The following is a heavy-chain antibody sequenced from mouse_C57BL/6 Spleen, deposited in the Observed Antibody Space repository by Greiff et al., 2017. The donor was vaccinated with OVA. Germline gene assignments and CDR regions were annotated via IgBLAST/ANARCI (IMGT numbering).Heavy chain of an antibody. CDR1: GYTFTSYG. J-gene: IGHJ1*03. Sequence: DVKLEESGAELVRPGSSVKMSCKTSGYTFTSYGINWVKQRPGQGLEWIGYIYIGNGYTEYNEKFKGKATLTSDTSSSTAYMQLSSLTSEDSAIYFCARGYGSSHWYFDVWGTGTTVTVSS. CDR3: ARGYGSSHWYFDV. D-gene: IGHD1-1*01. CDR2: IYIGNGYT. V-gene: IGHV1-58*01.